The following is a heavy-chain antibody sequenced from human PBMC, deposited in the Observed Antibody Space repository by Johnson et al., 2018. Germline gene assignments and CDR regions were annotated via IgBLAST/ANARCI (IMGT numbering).Heavy chain of an antibody. Sequence: QVQLQESGPGLVKPSETLSLSCNVSGGSISTYYWAWILQPPGKRLEWIGDISYTGSSNYRASLKSRVTISVDTSKNQFYLKLTSVTAADPAMYYCARKVYSRKPGYIHAFDMWGQGTMVTVSS. J-gene: IGHJ3*02. CDR2: ISYTGSS. D-gene: IGHD3-9*01. CDR3: ARKVYSRKPGYIHAFDM. V-gene: IGHV4-59*01. CDR1: GGSISTYY.